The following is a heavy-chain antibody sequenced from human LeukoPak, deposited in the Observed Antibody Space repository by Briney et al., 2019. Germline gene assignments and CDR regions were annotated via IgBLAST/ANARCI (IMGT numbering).Heavy chain of an antibody. V-gene: IGHV3-74*01. CDR1: GFTFSSYW. D-gene: IGHD5-12*01. Sequence: PGGSLRLSRAASGFTFSSYWMHWVRQAPGKGLVWVSRINSDGSSTSYADSVKGRFTISRDNAKNTLYLQMNSLRAEDTAVYYCARARIVATTLDYWGQGTLVTVSS. J-gene: IGHJ4*02. CDR2: INSDGSST. CDR3: ARARIVATTLDY.